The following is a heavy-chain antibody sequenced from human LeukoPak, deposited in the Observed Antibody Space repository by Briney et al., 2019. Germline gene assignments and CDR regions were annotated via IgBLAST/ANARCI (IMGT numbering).Heavy chain of an antibody. CDR3: ARTRGYSYGYWP. V-gene: IGHV1-2*02. D-gene: IGHD5-18*01. J-gene: IGHJ5*02. CDR1: GYTFTSYG. CDR2: INPNSGGT. Sequence: ASVKVSCTASGYTFTSYGISWVRQAPGQGLEWMGWINPNSGGTNYAQKFQGRVTMTRDTSISTAYMELSRLRSDDTAVYYCARTRGYSYGYWPWGQGTLVTVSS.